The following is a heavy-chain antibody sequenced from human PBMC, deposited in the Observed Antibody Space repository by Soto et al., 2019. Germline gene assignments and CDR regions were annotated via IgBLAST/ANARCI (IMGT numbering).Heavy chain of an antibody. Sequence: QVQLQESGPGLVKPSETLSLTCTVSGGSISSYYWSWIRQPPGKGLEWIVYIYYSGSTNYNPSLKGRVTISVDTSKNQFSLKLSSVTAADTAVYYCATGGPLTDIAVAGKFDYWGQGTLVTVSS. D-gene: IGHD6-19*01. CDR1: GGSISSYY. V-gene: IGHV4-59*08. CDR2: IYYSGST. CDR3: ATGGPLTDIAVAGKFDY. J-gene: IGHJ4*02.